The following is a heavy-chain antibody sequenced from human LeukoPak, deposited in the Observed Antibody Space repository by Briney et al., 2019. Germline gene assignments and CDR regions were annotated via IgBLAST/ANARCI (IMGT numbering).Heavy chain of an antibody. CDR3: ARGAVAYYYFDN. V-gene: IGHV3-30*02. J-gene: IGHJ4*02. Sequence: PGGSLRLSCAASGFTFSSYGMHWVRQAPGKGLEWVAFIRYDGSNKYYADSVKGRFTISRDNSKNTLYLQMNSLKAEDTAVYYCARGAVAYYYFDNWGQGTLVTVSS. CDR1: GFTFSSYG. D-gene: IGHD6-19*01. CDR2: IRYDGSNK.